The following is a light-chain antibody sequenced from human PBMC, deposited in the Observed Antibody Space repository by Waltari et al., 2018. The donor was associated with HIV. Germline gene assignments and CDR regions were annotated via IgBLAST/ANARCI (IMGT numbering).Light chain of an antibody. Sequence: QSVLTQPASVSGPPGQSITISCTGTSSDIGSYDYVSWYQQPPGKAPKLSIFEFTDRPSGFSSSSAASKSGNMAALTVSELQPVDDADYYCSSYTDISSHKVFGGGTKLTVL. CDR1: SSDIGSYDY. CDR2: EFT. V-gene: IGLV2-14*01. CDR3: SSYTDISSHKV. J-gene: IGLJ3*02.